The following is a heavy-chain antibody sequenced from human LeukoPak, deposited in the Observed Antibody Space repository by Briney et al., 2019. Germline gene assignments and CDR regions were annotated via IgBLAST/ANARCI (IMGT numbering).Heavy chain of an antibody. D-gene: IGHD4-17*01. CDR2: IYSGGST. Sequence: GGSLRLSCAVSGFTVSSNYMSWVRQAPGKGLEWVSIIYSGGSTYYADSVKGRFTISRDNSKNTLYLQMNSLRAEDTAVYYCARDFLRPAAGDYIVWWFDPWGQGTLVTVSS. CDR3: ARDFLRPAAGDYIVWWFDP. V-gene: IGHV3-53*05. CDR1: GFTVSSNY. J-gene: IGHJ5*02.